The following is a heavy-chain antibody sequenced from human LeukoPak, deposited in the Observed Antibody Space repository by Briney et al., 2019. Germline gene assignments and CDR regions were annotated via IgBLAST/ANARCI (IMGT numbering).Heavy chain of an antibody. CDR2: INPNSGGT. V-gene: IGHV1-2*02. Sequence: ASVKVSCKASGYTFTGYYMHWVRQAPGQGLEWMGWINPNSGGTNYAQKFQGRVTMTRDTSISTAYMELRSLRSDDTAVYYCARASAGYYDFWSGYRLGDYYYYYMDVWGKGTTVTVSS. CDR1: GYTFTGYY. J-gene: IGHJ6*03. CDR3: ARASAGYYDFWSGYRLGDYYYYYMDV. D-gene: IGHD3-3*01.